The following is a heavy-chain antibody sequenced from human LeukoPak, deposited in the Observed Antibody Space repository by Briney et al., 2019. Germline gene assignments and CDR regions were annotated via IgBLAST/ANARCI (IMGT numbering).Heavy chain of an antibody. CDR3: ARNYYDSSGYYYGPFDY. V-gene: IGHV1-69*05. J-gene: IGHJ4*02. CDR1: GGTFSSYA. D-gene: IGHD3-22*01. CDR2: IIPIFGTA. Sequence: ASVKVSCKASGGTFSSYAISWVRQAPGQGLEWMGGIIPIFGTANYAQKFQGRVTITTDESTSTAYMELSSLRSEDTAVYYCARNYYDSSGYYYGPFDYWGQGTLVTVSS.